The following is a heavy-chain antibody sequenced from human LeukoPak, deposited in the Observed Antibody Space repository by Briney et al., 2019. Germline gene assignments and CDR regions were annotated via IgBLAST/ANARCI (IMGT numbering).Heavy chain of an antibody. CDR2: INPNSGGT. CDR1: GYTFTGYY. D-gene: IGHD1-26*01. J-gene: IGHJ6*02. Sequence: ASVKVSCKASGYTFTGYYMHWVRQAPGQGLEWMGWINPNSGGTNYAQKFQGRVTMTRDTSISTAYMELSRLRSDDTAVYYCARLVGATDYYYYYGMDVWGQGTTVTVSS. V-gene: IGHV1-2*02. CDR3: ARLVGATDYYYYYGMDV.